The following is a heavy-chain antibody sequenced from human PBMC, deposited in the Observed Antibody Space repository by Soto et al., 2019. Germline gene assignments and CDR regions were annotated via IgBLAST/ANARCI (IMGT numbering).Heavy chain of an antibody. D-gene: IGHD3-10*01. Sequence: SETLSLTCTVSVGSMSSYYWTWIRQPPGKGLEWIGFIHYGGGTVYNPALRSRVSMSVDQSKNQISLTMRSVTAADTAMYYCAREQFGGDFWGPGNLVTVSS. CDR2: IHYGGGT. J-gene: IGHJ1*01. V-gene: IGHV4-59*12. CDR3: AREQFGGDF. CDR1: VGSMSSYY.